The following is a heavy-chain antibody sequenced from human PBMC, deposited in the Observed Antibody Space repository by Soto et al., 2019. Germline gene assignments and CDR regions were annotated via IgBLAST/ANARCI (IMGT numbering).Heavy chain of an antibody. V-gene: IGHV1-8*01. CDR1: GYTFTSYD. CDR3: ARGRLVAGTVDY. CDR2: MNPSTGST. D-gene: IGHD6-19*01. Sequence: QVQLVQSGAEVKKPGASVKVSCKASGYTFTSYDIKWVRQATGQGLEWMGWMNPSTGSTGFAQKFQDRVTMISNTSISTAYLEMSRLTTEDTAVYYCARGRLVAGTVDYWGQGTLVTVSS. J-gene: IGHJ4*02.